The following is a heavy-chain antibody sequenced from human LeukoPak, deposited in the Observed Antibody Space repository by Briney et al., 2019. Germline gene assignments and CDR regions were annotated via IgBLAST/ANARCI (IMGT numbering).Heavy chain of an antibody. CDR1: GFTFSSYW. J-gene: IGHJ4*02. D-gene: IGHD2-2*01. CDR3: ARGRFWDIVVGGYYFVY. Sequence: PGGSLRLSCAASGFTFSSYWMSWVRQAPGKGLEWVANIKQDGSEKYYVDSVKGRFTISRDNAKNSLYLQMNSLRAEDTAVYYCARGRFWDIVVGGYYFVYWGQGTLVTVSS. CDR2: IKQDGSEK. V-gene: IGHV3-7*01.